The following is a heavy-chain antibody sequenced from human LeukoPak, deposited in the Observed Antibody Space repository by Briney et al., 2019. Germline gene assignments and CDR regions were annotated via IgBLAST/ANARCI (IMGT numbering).Heavy chain of an antibody. CDR2: ISSSSSYI. CDR3: TREHVAVAESDFDY. CDR1: GFTFISYS. Sequence: GSLRLSCAASGFTFISYSMNWVRQAPGKGLEWVSSISSSSSYIYYADSVKGRFTISRDNAKNSLYLQMNSLKTEDTAVYYCTREHVAVAESDFDYWGQGTLVTVSS. J-gene: IGHJ4*02. V-gene: IGHV3-21*03. D-gene: IGHD6-19*01.